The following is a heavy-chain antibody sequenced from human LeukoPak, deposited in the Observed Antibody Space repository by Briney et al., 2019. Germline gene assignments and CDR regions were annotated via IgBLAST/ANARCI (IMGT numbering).Heavy chain of an antibody. Sequence: GASVKVSCKASGYTFTGYYMHWVRQAPGQGLEWMGWINPNSGGTNYAQKFQGRVTMTRDTSISTAYMELSSLRSEDTAVYYCASAYDSSGYYWGGKGLDYWGQGTLVTVSS. CDR2: INPNSGGT. J-gene: IGHJ4*02. V-gene: IGHV1-2*02. D-gene: IGHD3-22*01. CDR3: ASAYDSSGYYWGGKGLDY. CDR1: GYTFTGYY.